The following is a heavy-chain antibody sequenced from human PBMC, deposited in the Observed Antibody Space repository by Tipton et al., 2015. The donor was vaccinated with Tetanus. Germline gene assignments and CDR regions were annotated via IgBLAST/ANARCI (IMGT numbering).Heavy chain of an antibody. CDR1: GGSIRSDIYS. J-gene: IGHJ3*02. CDR2: ISSSGRT. D-gene: IGHD3-22*01. V-gene: IGHV4-61*01. Sequence: TLSLTCTVSGGSIRSDIYSWNWIRQPPGKGLEWLAYISSSGRTNSNYPLKSRITISQDTSKNQFSLKLTSVTAADTAVYYCARRGDYVFYYESSGYLWGAAFDTWGQGTMVSVSA. CDR3: ARRGDYVFYYESSGYLWGAAFDT.